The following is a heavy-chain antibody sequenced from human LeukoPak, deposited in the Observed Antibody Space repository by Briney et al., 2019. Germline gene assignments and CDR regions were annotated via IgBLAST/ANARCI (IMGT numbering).Heavy chain of an antibody. CDR1: GGPVGSSAYY. J-gene: IGHJ5*02. D-gene: IGHD1-1*01. V-gene: IGHV4-39*01. CDR3: VRRGQLVLEWNGSWFDP. Sequence: AETLSLTCSVSGGPVGSSAYYWGWIRQPPGKGLEWIGNVDYSGSANYNPSLKSRVTVSVDTTKNQFSLKVKSVTAADTATYYCVRRGQLVLEWNGSWFDPWGQGTLIIVSS. CDR2: VDYSGSA.